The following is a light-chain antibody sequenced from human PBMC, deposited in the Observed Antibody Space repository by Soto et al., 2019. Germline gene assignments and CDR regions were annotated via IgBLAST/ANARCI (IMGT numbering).Light chain of an antibody. CDR2: AAS. CDR1: QSISSY. CDR3: QQRDT. V-gene: IGKV1-39*01. Sequence: DIQMTQSPSSLSASVGDRVTITCRASQSISSYLNWYQQKPGKAPKLLIYAASSLQSGVPSRFCGSGSGTDFTPTIITLQPKDFATYYCQQRDTFGQWTKVQIK. J-gene: IGKJ1*01.